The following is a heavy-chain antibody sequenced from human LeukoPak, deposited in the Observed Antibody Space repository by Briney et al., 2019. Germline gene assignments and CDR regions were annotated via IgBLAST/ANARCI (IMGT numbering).Heavy chain of an antibody. CDR3: AELGITMIGGV. CDR1: GFTFSSYE. D-gene: IGHD3-10*02. J-gene: IGHJ6*04. V-gene: IGHV3-48*03. CDR2: ISSSGSTI. Sequence: GGSLRLSCAASGFTFSSYEMNWVRQAPGKGLEWVSYISSSGSTIYYADSVKGRFTISRDDAKNSLYLQMNSLRAKDTAVYYCAELGITMIGGVWGKGTTVTISS.